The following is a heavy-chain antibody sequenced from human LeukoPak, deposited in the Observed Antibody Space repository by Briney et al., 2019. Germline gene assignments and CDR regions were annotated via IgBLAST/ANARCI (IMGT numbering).Heavy chain of an antibody. V-gene: IGHV3-21*01. CDR1: GFTFSSYS. D-gene: IGHD5-24*01. CDR2: ISSSSSYI. Sequence: GGSLRLSGAASGFTFSSYSMNWFPKAPGKGLEWVSSISSSSSYIYYADSVKGRFTISRDNAKNSLYLQMNSLRAEDTAVYYCARDLRLVRDGYPDAFDIWGQGTMVTVSS. CDR3: ARDLRLVRDGYPDAFDI. J-gene: IGHJ3*02.